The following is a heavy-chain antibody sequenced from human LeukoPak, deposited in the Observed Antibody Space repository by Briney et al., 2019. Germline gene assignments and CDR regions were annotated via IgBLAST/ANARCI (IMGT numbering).Heavy chain of an antibody. CDR3: ARDKASTMVRGILEYFQH. CDR2: INAGNGNT. J-gene: IGHJ1*01. CDR1: GYTFTSYA. Sequence: GASVKVSCKASGYTFTSYAMHWVRQAPGQRREWMGWINAGNGNTKYSQKFQGRVTITRDTSASTAYMELSSLRSEDTAVYYCARDKASTMVRGILEYFQHWGQGTLVTVSS. D-gene: IGHD3-10*01. V-gene: IGHV1-3*01.